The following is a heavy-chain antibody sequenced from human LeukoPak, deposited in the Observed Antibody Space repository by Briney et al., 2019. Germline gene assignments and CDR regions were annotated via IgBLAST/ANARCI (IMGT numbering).Heavy chain of an antibody. Sequence: AGGSLRLSCAASGFTFSSYAMSWVRQAPGKGLEWVSAISGSGGSTYYADSVKGRFTISRDNSKNTLYLQMNSLRAEDTAVYYCAKCGTMIVVALRAFDIWGQGTMVTVSS. J-gene: IGHJ3*02. CDR2: ISGSGGST. D-gene: IGHD3-22*01. CDR1: GFTFSSYA. CDR3: AKCGTMIVVALRAFDI. V-gene: IGHV3-23*01.